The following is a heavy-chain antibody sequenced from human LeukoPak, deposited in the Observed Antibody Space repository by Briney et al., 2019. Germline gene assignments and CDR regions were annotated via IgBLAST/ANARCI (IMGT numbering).Heavy chain of an antibody. CDR3: ARDWSGYSYGYGY. D-gene: IGHD5-18*01. CDR2: INSDGSST. V-gene: IGHV3-74*01. J-gene: IGHJ4*02. Sequence: GGSLRLSCAASGLTFSSYAMSWVRQAPGKGLVWVSRINSDGSSTSYADSVKGRFTISRDNAKNTLYLQMNSLRAEDTAVYYCARDWSGYSYGYGYWGQGTLVTVSS. CDR1: GLTFSSYA.